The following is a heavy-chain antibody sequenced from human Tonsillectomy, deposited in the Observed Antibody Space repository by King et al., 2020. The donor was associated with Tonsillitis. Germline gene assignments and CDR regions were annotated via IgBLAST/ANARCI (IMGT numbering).Heavy chain of an antibody. D-gene: IGHD2-15*01. CDR3: ARDLGYCSGGSCGAFDY. Sequence: VQLVESGGGVVQPGRSLRLSCAASGFTFSSYAIHWVRQAPGKGLEWVAFISFDGNNKYYADSVKGRFTISRDDSKNTLYLQMNSLRADDTAVFYCARDLGYCSGGSCGAFDYWGQGTLVTVSS. CDR1: GFTFSSYA. CDR2: ISFDGNNK. V-gene: IGHV3-30-3*01. J-gene: IGHJ4*02.